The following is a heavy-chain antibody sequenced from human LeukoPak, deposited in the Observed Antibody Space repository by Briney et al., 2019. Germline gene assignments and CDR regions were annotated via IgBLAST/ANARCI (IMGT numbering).Heavy chain of an antibody. CDR3: ARAAGSSRYYMDV. CDR1: GFTVSNKY. V-gene: IGHV3-20*04. CDR2: INWNGGST. J-gene: IGHJ6*03. Sequence: PGGSLRLSCAVSGFTVSNKYMSWVRQAPGKGLEWVSGINWNGGSTGYADSVKGRFTISRDNAKNSLYLQMNSLRAEDTALYYCARAAGSSRYYMDVWGKGTTVTVSS. D-gene: IGHD2-15*01.